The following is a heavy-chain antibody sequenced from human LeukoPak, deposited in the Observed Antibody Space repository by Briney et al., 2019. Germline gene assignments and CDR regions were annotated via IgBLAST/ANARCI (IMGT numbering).Heavy chain of an antibody. D-gene: IGHD6-13*01. CDR3: ARDRGAAAGLRVDY. J-gene: IGHJ4*02. CDR1: GYTFTSYD. CDR2: MNPNSGNT. Sequence: ASVKVSCKASGYTFTSYDINWVRQATGQGLEWMGWMNPNSGNTGYAQKFQGRVTMTRNTSISTAYMELRSLRSDDTAVYYCARDRGAAAGLRVDYWGQGTLVTVSS. V-gene: IGHV1-8*01.